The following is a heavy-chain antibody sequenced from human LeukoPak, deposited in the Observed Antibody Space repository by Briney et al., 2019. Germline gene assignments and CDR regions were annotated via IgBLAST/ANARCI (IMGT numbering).Heavy chain of an antibody. V-gene: IGHV3-7*01. Sequence: GGSLRLSCAASGFTFSNYWMTWVRQAPGKGLEWVANIKQDRSETYYVDSVKGRFTISRDNSNNSLYLQLSSLRAEDTAVYYCARAGGRASGSSYWGQGTLVTVSS. CDR3: ARAGGRASGSSY. CDR1: GFTFSNYW. J-gene: IGHJ4*02. CDR2: IKQDRSET. D-gene: IGHD1-26*01.